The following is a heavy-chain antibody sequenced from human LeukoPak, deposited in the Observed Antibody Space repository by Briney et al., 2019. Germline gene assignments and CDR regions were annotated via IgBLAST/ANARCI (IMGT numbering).Heavy chain of an antibody. CDR2: IYYSRST. J-gene: IGHJ5*02. CDR1: GGSISTYY. V-gene: IGHV4-59*01. CDR3: ARAGNTWFDP. Sequence: SETLSLTCTVSGGSISTYYWSWIRQPPGKGLEWIGYIYYSRSTNYNPSLKSRVTISIDTSKNQFSLKLSSVTAADTAVYFCARAGNTWFDPWGQGALVTVSS.